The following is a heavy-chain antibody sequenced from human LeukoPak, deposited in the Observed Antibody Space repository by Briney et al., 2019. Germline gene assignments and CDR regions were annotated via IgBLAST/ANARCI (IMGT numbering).Heavy chain of an antibody. J-gene: IGHJ4*02. CDR3: ARAGSSGWHNDY. V-gene: IGHV3-72*01. D-gene: IGHD6-19*01. Sequence: GGSLRLSCAASGFTFTNHPMDWVRQAPGKGLEWVGRTRNKANSYTTEYAASVKGRFTISRDDSKNSLYLQMNSLKTEDTAVYYCARAGSSGWHNDYWGQGTLVTVSS. CDR2: TRNKANSYTT. CDR1: GFTFTNHP.